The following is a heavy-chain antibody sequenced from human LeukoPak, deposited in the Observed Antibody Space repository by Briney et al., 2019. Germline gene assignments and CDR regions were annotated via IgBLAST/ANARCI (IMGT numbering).Heavy chain of an antibody. J-gene: IGHJ3*01. CDR2: INIGRGDS. D-gene: IGHD1-1*01. CDR3: GRERGIRGAFDF. CDR1: GYTFTSYT. V-gene: IGHV1-3*03. Sequence: ASVKVSCKASGYTFTSYTIHWVRQAPGQSLEWMGWINIGRGDSKCSQEFQGRVTLTRDTSATTAYLEVSSLRPEDRAVHFWGRERGIRGAFDFWGRGTMVSVFS.